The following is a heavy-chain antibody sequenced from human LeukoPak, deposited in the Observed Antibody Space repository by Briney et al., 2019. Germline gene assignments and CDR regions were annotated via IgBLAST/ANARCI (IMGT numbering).Heavy chain of an antibody. CDR1: GGSISSYY. CDR3: ARLRYYYDSSGHSVFDH. V-gene: IGHV4-59*08. Sequence: SETLSLTCTVSGGSISSYYWSWIRQPPGKGLEWIGYIYYSGSTNYNPSLKSRVTISVDTSKNQFSLKLSSVTAADTAVYYCARLRYYYDSSGHSVFDHWGQGTLVTVSS. D-gene: IGHD3-22*01. J-gene: IGHJ4*02. CDR2: IYYSGST.